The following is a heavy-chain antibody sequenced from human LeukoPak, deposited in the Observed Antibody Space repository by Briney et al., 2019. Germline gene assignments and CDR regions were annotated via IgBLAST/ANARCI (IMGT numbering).Heavy chain of an antibody. CDR3: ARNPPRDPYSSSGHIDY. Sequence: GGSLRLSCAASGFTFSSYWMSWVRQAPGKGLEWVAHIKQDGSETYYVDSVKGRFTISRDNAKNSLYLQMNSLRAEDTAVYYCARNPPRDPYSSSGHIDYWGQGTLVTVSS. D-gene: IGHD6-13*01. CDR1: GFTFSSYW. V-gene: IGHV3-7*01. CDR2: IKQDGSET. J-gene: IGHJ4*02.